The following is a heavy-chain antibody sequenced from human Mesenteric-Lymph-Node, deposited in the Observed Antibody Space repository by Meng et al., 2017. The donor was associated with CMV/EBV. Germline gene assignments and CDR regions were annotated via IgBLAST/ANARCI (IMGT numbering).Heavy chain of an antibody. CDR3: AQVVVAATQLPFH. D-gene: IGHD2-15*01. CDR1: GGSIRSTSCY. CDR2: IFYTGST. Sequence: VSGGSIRSTSCYWGWVRQPPGKGLEWIGSIFYTGSTYYNPSLKSRVTISVDTSRNQFSLRLSSVTAADTAVYYCAQVVVAATQLPFHWGQGTLVTVSS. J-gene: IGHJ4*02. V-gene: IGHV4-39*01.